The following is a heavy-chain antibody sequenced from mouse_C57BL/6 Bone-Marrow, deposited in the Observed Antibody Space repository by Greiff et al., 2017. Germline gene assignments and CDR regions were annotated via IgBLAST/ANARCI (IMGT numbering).Heavy chain of an antibody. CDR2: IYTGSGST. CDR1: GYTFTSYW. J-gene: IGHJ3*01. CDR3: ARWGYYYGSRAD. V-gene: IGHV1-55*01. Sequence: VLLQQPGAELVKPGASVKMSCTASGYTFTSYWITWVKQRPGQGLEWIGDIYTGSGSTNYNEKFKSKATLTVDTSSSTANMRLSSLTSEDSAVYYCARWGYYYGSRADWGKGTLVTVAA. D-gene: IGHD1-1*01.